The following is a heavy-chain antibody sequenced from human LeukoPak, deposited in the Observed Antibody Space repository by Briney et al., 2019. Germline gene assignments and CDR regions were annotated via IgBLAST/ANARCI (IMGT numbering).Heavy chain of an antibody. V-gene: IGHV3-7*01. CDR2: IKQGGSEK. J-gene: IGHJ6*03. D-gene: IGHD5-18*01. CDR3: ARDTAMVTGPYYYYYYMDV. Sequence: GGSLSLSCAASGFTFSSYWMSWVRQAPGKGLEWAANIKQGGSEKYYVDSVKGRFTISRDNAKNSLYLQMNSLRAEDTAVYYCARDTAMVTGPYYYYYYMDVWGKGTTVTVSS. CDR1: GFTFSSYW.